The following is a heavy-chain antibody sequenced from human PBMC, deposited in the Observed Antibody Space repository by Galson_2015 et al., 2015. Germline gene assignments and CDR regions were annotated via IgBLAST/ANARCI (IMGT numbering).Heavy chain of an antibody. Sequence: SVKVSCKASGYTFTDYYMNWVRQAPGQGLEWMGRINPHNGGTNYAQKFQGRVTMTGDTSISTAYMELSRLTSDDTAVYYCARGDYGWADWGQGTLVTVSS. CDR2: INPHNGGT. D-gene: IGHD3-10*01. CDR1: GYTFTDYY. CDR3: ARGDYGWAD. J-gene: IGHJ4*02. V-gene: IGHV1-2*06.